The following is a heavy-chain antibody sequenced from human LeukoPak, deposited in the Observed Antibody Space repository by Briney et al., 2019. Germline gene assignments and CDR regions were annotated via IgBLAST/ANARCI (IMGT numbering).Heavy chain of an antibody. D-gene: IGHD3-3*02. V-gene: IGHV3-9*01. Sequence: GRSLRLSCAASGFTFDDYAMHWVRQAPGKGLEWVSGVSWNSGSIGYADSVKGQFTISRDNAKNSLYLQMNSLRAEDTALYYCAKDISGAQEYYFDYWGQGTLVTVSS. J-gene: IGHJ4*02. CDR1: GFTFDDYA. CDR2: VSWNSGSI. CDR3: AKDISGAQEYYFDY.